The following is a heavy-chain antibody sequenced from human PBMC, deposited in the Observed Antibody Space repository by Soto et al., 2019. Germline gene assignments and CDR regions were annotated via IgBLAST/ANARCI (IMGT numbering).Heavy chain of an antibody. J-gene: IGHJ5*02. Sequence: SETLSLTCAVYGGSFSGYYWSWIRQPPGKGLEWIGEINHSGSTNYNPSLKSRVTISVDTSKNQFSLKLSSVTAADTAVYYCARSRRITIFGVVITVFGPASNWFDPWGQGTLVT. CDR1: GGSFSGYY. V-gene: IGHV4-34*01. CDR3: ARSRRITIFGVVITVFGPASNWFDP. CDR2: INHSGST. D-gene: IGHD3-3*01.